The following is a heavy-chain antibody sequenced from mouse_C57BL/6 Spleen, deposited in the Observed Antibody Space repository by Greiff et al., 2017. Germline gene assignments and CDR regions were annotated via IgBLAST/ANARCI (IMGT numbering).Heavy chain of an antibody. V-gene: IGHV1-64*01. Sequence: QVQLKQPGAELVKPGASVKLSCKASGYTFTSYWMHWVKQRPGQGLEWIGMIHPNSGSTNYNEKFKSKATLTVDKSSSTAYMQLSSLTSEDSAVYYCAREGYSYFDYWGQGTTLTVSS. D-gene: IGHD2-3*01. CDR2: IHPNSGST. J-gene: IGHJ2*01. CDR1: GYTFTSYW. CDR3: AREGYSYFDY.